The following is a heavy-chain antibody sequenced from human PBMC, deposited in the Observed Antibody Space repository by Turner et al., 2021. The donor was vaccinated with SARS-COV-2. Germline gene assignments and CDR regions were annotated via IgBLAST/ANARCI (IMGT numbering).Heavy chain of an antibody. D-gene: IGHD3-22*01. J-gene: IGHJ2*01. CDR1: GGSISSSTYY. V-gene: IGHV4-39*02. Sequence: QLLLPASGPGLVKPSETLSLACTVSGGSISSSTYYWVWIRQPPGKGLEWIGNINDSGSTYYNPALKSRVTITVDTSKNQFTLKLSSVTAEDTAVEYGATETITMIGVENWDFDLWGRGTLVTVSS. CDR2: INDSGST. CDR3: ATETITMIGVENWDFDL.